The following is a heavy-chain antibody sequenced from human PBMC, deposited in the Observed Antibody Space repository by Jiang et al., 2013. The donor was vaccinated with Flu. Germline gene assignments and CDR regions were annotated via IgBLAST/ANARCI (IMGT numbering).Heavy chain of an antibody. V-gene: IGHV3-30-3*01. D-gene: IGHD6-25*01. J-gene: IGHJ4*02. CDR2: ISSDGGDK. CDR1: GFTFRAYA. Sequence: SGGGVVQPGRSLRLSCAASGFTFRAYAIHWVRQAPGRGLEWVAVISSDGGDKYSADSVKGRFIISRDNSMNTVHLQMNSLRAEDTAMYYCARDAHRAAAAYYFDFWGQGTLVTVSS. CDR3: ARDAHRAAAAYYFDF.